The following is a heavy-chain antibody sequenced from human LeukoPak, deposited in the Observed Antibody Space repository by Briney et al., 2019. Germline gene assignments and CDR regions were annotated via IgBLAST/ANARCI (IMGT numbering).Heavy chain of an antibody. J-gene: IGHJ4*02. CDR1: GFTFSSYA. CDR2: ISGSGGST. Sequence: QSGGSLRLSCAASGFTFSSYAMSWVRQAPGKGLEWVSAISGSGGSTYYAGSVKGRFTISRDNSKNTLYLQMNGLRAEDTAVYYCAKGGEQDTAMVNSYFDYWGQGTLVTVSS. CDR3: AKGGEQDTAMVNSYFDY. V-gene: IGHV3-23*01. D-gene: IGHD5-18*01.